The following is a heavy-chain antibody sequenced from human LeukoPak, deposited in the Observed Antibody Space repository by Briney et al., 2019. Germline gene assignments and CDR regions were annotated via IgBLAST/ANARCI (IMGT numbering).Heavy chain of an antibody. J-gene: IGHJ4*02. CDR3: ARGSRIAARPDYFDY. V-gene: IGHV1-2*02. CDR2: INPNSGGT. Sequence: ASVKVSCKASGYTFTGYYMHWVRQAPGQGLEWMGWINPNSGGTNYAQKFQGRVTMSVDTSKNQFSLKLSSVTAADTAVYYCARGSRIAARPDYFDYWGQGTLVTVSS. CDR1: GYTFTGYY. D-gene: IGHD6-6*01.